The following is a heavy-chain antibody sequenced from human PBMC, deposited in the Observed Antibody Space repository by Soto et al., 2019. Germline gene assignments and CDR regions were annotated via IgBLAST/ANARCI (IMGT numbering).Heavy chain of an antibody. CDR1: GDSVSSNSAA. CDR3: ARVGSGAVAGTRVYYFDY. CDR2: TYYRSKWYN. V-gene: IGHV6-1*01. J-gene: IGHJ4*02. Sequence: SQTLSLTCAISGDSVSSNSAAWNWIRQSPSRGLEWLGRTYYRSKWYNDYAVSVKSRITINPDTSKNQFSLQLNSVTSEDTAVYYCARVGSGAVAGTRVYYFDYWGQGTLVTVSS. D-gene: IGHD6-19*01.